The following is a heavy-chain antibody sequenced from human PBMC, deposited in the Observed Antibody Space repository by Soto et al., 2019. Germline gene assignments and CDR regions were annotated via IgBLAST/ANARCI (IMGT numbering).Heavy chain of an antibody. V-gene: IGHV3-21*01. CDR3: AREVAATPPNYYYYMDV. CDR2: ISSSSSYI. J-gene: IGHJ6*03. CDR1: GFTFSSYS. Sequence: EVQLAESGGGLVKPGGSLRLSCAASGFTFSSYSMNWVRQAPGKGLEWVSSISSSSSYIYYADSVKGRFTISRDNAKNSLYLQMNSLRAEDTAVYYCAREVAATPPNYYYYMDVWGKGTTVTVSS. D-gene: IGHD2-15*01.